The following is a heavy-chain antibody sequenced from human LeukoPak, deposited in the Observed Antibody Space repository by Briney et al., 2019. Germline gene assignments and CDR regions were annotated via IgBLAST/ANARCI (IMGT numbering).Heavy chain of an antibody. V-gene: IGHV3-21*01. CDR1: GFTFSSYS. Sequence: GGSLRLSCAASGFTFSSYSMNWVRQAPGKGLEWVSSISSSSSYIYYADSVKGRFTISRDNAKNTLYLQMNSLRAEDTAVYYCARVRTVYEDYFDYWGQGTLVTVSS. CDR2: ISSSSSYI. D-gene: IGHD2/OR15-2a*01. CDR3: ARVRTVYEDYFDY. J-gene: IGHJ4*02.